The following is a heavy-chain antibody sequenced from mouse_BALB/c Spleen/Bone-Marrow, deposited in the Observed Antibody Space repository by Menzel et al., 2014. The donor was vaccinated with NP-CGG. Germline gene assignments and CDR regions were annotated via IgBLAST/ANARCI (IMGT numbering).Heavy chain of an antibody. D-gene: IGHD4-1*01. V-gene: IGHV3-8*02. CDR3: ARSLGRFDY. CDR1: GDSIXSGY. Sequence: EVQLVESGPSLIKPSQTLSLTCSVTGDSIXSGYWNWIRKFPGNELEYMGYISYTGNTYYNPSLKSRISIARDTSKNQYYLQLHSVTTEDTATYSCARSLGRFDYWGQGATLTVSS. J-gene: IGHJ2*01. CDR2: ISYTGNT.